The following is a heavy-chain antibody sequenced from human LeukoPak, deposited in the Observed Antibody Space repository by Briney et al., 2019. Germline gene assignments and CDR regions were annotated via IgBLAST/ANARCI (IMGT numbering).Heavy chain of an antibody. CDR3: AREQFTCSSSSLDY. Sequence: GGSLRLSCAASGFTFSNYAMSWVRQAPGKGLEWVAVIWYDGSNKYYADSVKGRFTISRDNSKNTLYLQMNSLRAEDTAVYYCAREQFTCSSSSLDYWGQGTLVTVSS. V-gene: IGHV3-33*08. CDR2: IWYDGSNK. CDR1: GFTFSNYA. D-gene: IGHD6-6*01. J-gene: IGHJ4*02.